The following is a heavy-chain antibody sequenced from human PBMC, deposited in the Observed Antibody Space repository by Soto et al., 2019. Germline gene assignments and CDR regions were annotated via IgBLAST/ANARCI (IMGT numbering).Heavy chain of an antibody. J-gene: IGHJ4*02. D-gene: IGHD3-10*01. CDR3: AHVYFGELSRYFDY. CDR2: IYWDDDK. CDR1: GFSLSTSGVG. V-gene: IGHV2-5*02. Sequence: QITLKESGPTLVKPTQTLTLTCTFSGFSLSTSGVGVGWIRQPPGKALEWLALIYWDDDKRYSPSLKSRLTITKDTSKNQVVLTMTNMDPVDPATYYCAHVYFGELSRYFDYWGQGTLVTVSS.